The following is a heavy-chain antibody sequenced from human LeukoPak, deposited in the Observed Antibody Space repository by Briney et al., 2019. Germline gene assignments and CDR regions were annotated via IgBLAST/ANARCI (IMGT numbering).Heavy chain of an antibody. CDR1: GFTFSSYV. V-gene: IGHV3-30*03. J-gene: IGHJ4*02. Sequence: PGGSLRLSCAASGFTFSSYVMHWVRQAPGKGLEWVAVISYDGSNKYYADSVKGRFTISRDNSKNTLYLQMNSLRAEDTAVYYCASPYSSGWPGWYFDYWGQGTLVTVSS. D-gene: IGHD6-19*01. CDR3: ASPYSSGWPGWYFDY. CDR2: ISYDGSNK.